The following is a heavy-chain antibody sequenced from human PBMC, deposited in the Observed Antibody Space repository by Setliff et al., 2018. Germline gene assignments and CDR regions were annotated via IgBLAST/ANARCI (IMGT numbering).Heavy chain of an antibody. J-gene: IGHJ4*02. CDR3: ARTGTYRYFDS. CDR2: IYYSGST. CDR1: GGSISSSSYY. D-gene: IGHD1-1*01. Sequence: PSETLSLTCTVSGGSISSSSYYWGWIRQPPGKGLEWIGSIYYSGSTYYNPSLKSRVTISVDTSKNQFSLKLSSVTAADTAVYYCARTGTYRYFDSWGQGTQVTVSS. V-gene: IGHV4-39*01.